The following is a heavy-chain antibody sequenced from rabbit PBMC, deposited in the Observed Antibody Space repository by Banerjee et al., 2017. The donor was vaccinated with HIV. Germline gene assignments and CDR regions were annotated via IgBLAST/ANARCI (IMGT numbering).Heavy chain of an antibody. CDR1: GFSFSSTYW. CDR3: ARDLAGVTGWNFGL. V-gene: IGHV1S45*01. Sequence: QEQLEESGGDLVKPEGSLTLTCTASGFSFSSTYWICWVRQAPGKGPEWIACIDAGSTGNTYYVSWAKGRFTISRTSSTTVTLQMTSLTAADTATYFCARDLAGVTGWNFGLWGPGTLVTV. J-gene: IGHJ4*01. D-gene: IGHD4-1*01. CDR2: IDAGSTGNT.